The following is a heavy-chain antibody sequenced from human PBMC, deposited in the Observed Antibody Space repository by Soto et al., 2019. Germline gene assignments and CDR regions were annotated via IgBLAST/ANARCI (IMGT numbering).Heavy chain of an antibody. V-gene: IGHV3-33*01. CDR2: IYYDGSNE. D-gene: IGHD2-15*01. CDR1: EFTFSNFG. Sequence: QVQLVESGGGVVQPGRSLRLSCAASEFTFSNFGMHWVRQAPGKGLEWVAVIYYDGSNEYYADSVKGSFTISRDNSKNTLYVQMNSLRAEDTAVYYCARVDVVVAADAFDIWGQGTMVTVSS. CDR3: ARVDVVVAADAFDI. J-gene: IGHJ3*02.